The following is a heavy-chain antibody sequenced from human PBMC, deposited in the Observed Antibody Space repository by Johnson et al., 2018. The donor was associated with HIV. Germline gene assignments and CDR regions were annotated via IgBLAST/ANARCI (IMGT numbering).Heavy chain of an antibody. J-gene: IGHJ3*02. CDR2: ISSSGGTI. CDR3: LRDRGYWDALDI. Sequence: QVQLVESGGGLVKPGGSLRPSCAASRFTFSDYYMSWIRQTPGKGLEWVSYISSSGGTIYYADSVKGRFSISRDNAKNSLYLQMNSLRAEDTAVYYCLRDRGYWDALDIWGQGTMVIVSS. V-gene: IGHV3-11*04. D-gene: IGHD3-22*01. CDR1: RFTFSDYY.